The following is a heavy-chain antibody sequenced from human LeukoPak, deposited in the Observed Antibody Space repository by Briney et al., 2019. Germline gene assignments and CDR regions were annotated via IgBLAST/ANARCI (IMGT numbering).Heavy chain of an antibody. Sequence: ASVKVSCKASGYTFTTYGISWVRQAPGQGLEWMGWISGYNGNTNYAQKFQGRVTMTTDTSTTTAYMDVRSLRSEDTAVYYCATRNPFSSGWYYNWFDPWGQGTLVTVSS. CDR2: ISGYNGNT. V-gene: IGHV1-18*01. D-gene: IGHD6-19*01. CDR1: GYTFTTYG. CDR3: ATRNPFSSGWYYNWFDP. J-gene: IGHJ5*02.